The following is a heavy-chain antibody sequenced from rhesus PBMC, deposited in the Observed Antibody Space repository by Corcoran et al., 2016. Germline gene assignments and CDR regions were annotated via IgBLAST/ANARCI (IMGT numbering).Heavy chain of an antibody. D-gene: IGHD4-17*01. CDR1: GFTFDDYA. CDR3: TREGVTFDAFDF. Sequence: EVQLVESGGALAQPGGSLRLSCAASGFTFDDYAMHWVRQAPGKGLEWVSRISWNSGTIYYADSVTGRFTISRDNAKNSLFLQMDRLRAEDTAVYYCTREGVTFDAFDFWGQGLRVTVSS. CDR2: ISWNSGTI. V-gene: IGHV3-134*01. J-gene: IGHJ3*01.